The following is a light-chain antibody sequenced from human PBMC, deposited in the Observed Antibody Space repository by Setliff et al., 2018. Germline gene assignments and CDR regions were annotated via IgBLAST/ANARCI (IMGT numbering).Light chain of an antibody. V-gene: IGLV2-14*03. Sequence: QSALTQPAAVSGSPGQSIAISCTGTNSDVGGYNYVSWYQQHPNKAPKLIIYEVTKRPPGVSDRFSGSKSGNTASLTISGLQAEDEADYYCPSYTSETTHALFAGGTK. J-gene: IGLJ2*01. CDR2: EVT. CDR1: NSDVGGYNY. CDR3: PSYTSETTHAL.